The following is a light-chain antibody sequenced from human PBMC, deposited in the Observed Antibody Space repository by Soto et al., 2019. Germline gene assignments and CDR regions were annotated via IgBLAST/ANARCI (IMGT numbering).Light chain of an antibody. CDR2: EVS. V-gene: IGLV2-14*01. Sequence: QSALSQPASVSGSPGQSITISCTGTSSDVGGYKYVSWYQQHPGKAPKLIIYEVSYRPSGVSNRFSGSKSGNTASLTISGLQAEDEADYYCNSFTSVHPGVFGNGTKVTVL. CDR1: SSDVGGYKY. J-gene: IGLJ1*01. CDR3: NSFTSVHPGV.